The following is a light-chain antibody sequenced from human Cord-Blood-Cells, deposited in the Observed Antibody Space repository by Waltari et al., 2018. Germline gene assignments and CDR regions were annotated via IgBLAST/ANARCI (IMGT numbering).Light chain of an antibody. Sequence: DSQMTQSPSTLPASVGDRVTITCRASQSISSWLAWYQQKPGKAPKLLIYDASSLESGVPSRFSGSGSGTEFTLTISSLQPDDFATYYCQQYNSYWTFGQGTKVEIK. CDR2: DAS. J-gene: IGKJ1*01. CDR3: QQYNSYWT. V-gene: IGKV1-5*01. CDR1: QSISSW.